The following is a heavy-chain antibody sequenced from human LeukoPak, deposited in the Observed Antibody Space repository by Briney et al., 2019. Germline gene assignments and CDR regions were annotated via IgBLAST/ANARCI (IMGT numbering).Heavy chain of an antibody. CDR3: ARGMGGGIAVAKAKKSYYMDV. D-gene: IGHD6-19*01. J-gene: IGHJ6*03. CDR2: INHSGST. V-gene: IGHV4-34*01. CDR1: GFTFSNAW. Sequence: GSLRLSCAASGFTFSNAWMSWIRQPPGKGLEWIGEINHSGSTNYNPSLKSRVTISVDTSKNQFSLKLSSVTAADTAVYYCARGMGGGIAVAKAKKSYYMDVWGKGTTVTVSS.